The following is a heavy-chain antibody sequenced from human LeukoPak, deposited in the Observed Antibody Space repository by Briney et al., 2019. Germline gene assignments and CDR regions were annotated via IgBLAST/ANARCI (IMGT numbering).Heavy chain of an antibody. Sequence: GESLKISCQGSGYSFTSYWIGWVRQMPGKGLEWMGIIYPGDSDTRYSPSFQGQVTISADKSISTAYLQWSSLKASDTAMYYCARKQYYYDSSGYFGWFDPWGQGTLVTVSS. V-gene: IGHV5-51*01. D-gene: IGHD3-22*01. CDR1: GYSFTSYW. CDR3: ARKQYYYDSSGYFGWFDP. J-gene: IGHJ5*02. CDR2: IYPGDSDT.